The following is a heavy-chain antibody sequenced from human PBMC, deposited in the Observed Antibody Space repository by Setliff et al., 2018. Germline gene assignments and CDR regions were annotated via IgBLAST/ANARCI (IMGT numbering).Heavy chain of an antibody. CDR1: GGSISSSSYY. CDR2: IYYSGST. V-gene: IGHV4-39*01. J-gene: IGHJ5*02. Sequence: SATLSLTCTVSGGSISSSSYYWGWIRQPPGKGLEWIGSIYYSGSTYYNPSLKSRVTISGDTSKIQFSLKLSSVTAADTAVYYCARLGSARYDSSGYYPDNWFDPWGQGTLVTVSS. CDR3: ARLGSARYDSSGYYPDNWFDP. D-gene: IGHD3-22*01.